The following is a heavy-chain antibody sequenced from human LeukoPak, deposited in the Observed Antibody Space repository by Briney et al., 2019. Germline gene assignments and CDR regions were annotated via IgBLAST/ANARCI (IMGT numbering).Heavy chain of an antibody. D-gene: IGHD2-21*01. CDR1: GYTFTSYG. V-gene: IGHV1-18*01. CDR2: SSAYNGNT. Sequence: ASVKVSCKASGYTFTSYGISWVRQAPGQGLEWMGWSSAYNGNTNYAQKLQGRVTMTTDTSTSTAYMELRSLRSDDTAVYYCARDVVSLAESEYYFDYWGQGTLVTVSS. J-gene: IGHJ4*02. CDR3: ARDVVSLAESEYYFDY.